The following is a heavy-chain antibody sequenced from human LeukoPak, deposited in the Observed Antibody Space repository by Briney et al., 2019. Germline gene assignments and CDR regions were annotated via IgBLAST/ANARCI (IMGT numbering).Heavy chain of an antibody. CDR3: AKDSRHRIVGTTTFLDY. D-gene: IGHD1-26*01. Sequence: GGSLRLSCAASGFIFTSYGMHWVRQAPGKGLEWVAFIRYDGSTKFYADSVKGRFTISRDNSRNTLYLQMNSLRAEDTAVYYCAKDSRHRIVGTTTFLDYWGQGTLVTVSS. V-gene: IGHV3-30*02. CDR2: IRYDGSTK. J-gene: IGHJ4*02. CDR1: GFIFTSYG.